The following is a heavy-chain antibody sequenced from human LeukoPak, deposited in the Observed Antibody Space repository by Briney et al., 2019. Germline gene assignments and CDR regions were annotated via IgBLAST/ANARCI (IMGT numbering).Heavy chain of an antibody. Sequence: GGSLRVSCTASGFTFNNYVMSWVRQAPGKGLEWVSSIKISGYADYADSVKGRFTISRDNSKNTLYLQMNSLRVEDTAVYYCAKVRPPPGSGWYGGDDSWGQGTLVTVSS. CDR2: IKISGYA. J-gene: IGHJ4*02. CDR1: GFTFNNYV. V-gene: IGHV3-23*01. D-gene: IGHD6-19*01. CDR3: AKVRPPPGSGWYGGDDS.